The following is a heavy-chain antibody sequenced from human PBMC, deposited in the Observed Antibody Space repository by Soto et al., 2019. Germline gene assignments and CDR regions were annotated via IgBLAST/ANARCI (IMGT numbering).Heavy chain of an antibody. CDR3: ARDGDPGYAFWSGPLGGGRFDP. J-gene: IGHJ5*02. CDR2: IVPMFGTA. Sequence: QVQLVQSGTEVKKPGSSVNVSCKTSGGTFGNTAVTWVRQAPGQGLEWMGGIVPMFGTANYAQKFQGRVTITADESTNTAYMELNSLRSDDKAVYFCARDGDPGYAFWSGPLGGGRFDPWGQGTLVTVSS. D-gene: IGHD3-3*01. V-gene: IGHV1-69*12. CDR1: GGTFGNTA.